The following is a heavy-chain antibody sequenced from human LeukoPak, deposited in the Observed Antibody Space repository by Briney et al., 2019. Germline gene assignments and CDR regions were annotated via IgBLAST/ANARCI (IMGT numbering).Heavy chain of an antibody. CDR2: IYYTGST. CDR1: GGSISSSSYY. CDR3: ARGGNYWPQWWFDP. D-gene: IGHD1-26*01. V-gene: IGHV4-61*01. J-gene: IGHJ5*02. Sequence: SETLSLTCTVSGGSISSSSYYWSWIRQPPGKGLEWIGYIYYTGSTSYNPSLKSRVTMSLDASKNQFSLELNSVTPADTAVYYCARGGNYWPQWWFDPWGRGTLVSVSS.